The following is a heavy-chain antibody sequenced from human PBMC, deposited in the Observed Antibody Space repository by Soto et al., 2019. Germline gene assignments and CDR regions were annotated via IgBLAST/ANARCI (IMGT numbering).Heavy chain of an antibody. Sequence: QVQLVESGGGVVQPGRSLRLSCAASGFTFSSYGMHWVRQAPGKGLEWVAVISYDGNNKYYADSVKGRFTISRDNSKNTLYLQMNSLRAEDTAVYYCANIGIFGSGIWHWGQGTLVTVSS. J-gene: IGHJ4*02. D-gene: IGHD3-10*01. CDR2: ISYDGNNK. CDR1: GFTFSSYG. V-gene: IGHV3-30*18. CDR3: ANIGIFGSGIWH.